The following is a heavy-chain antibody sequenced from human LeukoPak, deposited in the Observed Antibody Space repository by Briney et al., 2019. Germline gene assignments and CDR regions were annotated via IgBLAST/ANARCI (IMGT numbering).Heavy chain of an antibody. CDR2: IYHSGST. CDR3: ARDPSGSGWRNFDY. D-gene: IGHD6-19*01. Sequence: SETLSLTCAVSGGSISSSNWWSWVRQPPGKGLEWIGEIYHSGSTNYNPSLKSRVTISVDKSKYQFSLKLSSVTAADTAVYYCARDPSGSGWRNFDYWGQGTLVTVSS. CDR1: GGSISSSNW. J-gene: IGHJ4*02. V-gene: IGHV4-4*02.